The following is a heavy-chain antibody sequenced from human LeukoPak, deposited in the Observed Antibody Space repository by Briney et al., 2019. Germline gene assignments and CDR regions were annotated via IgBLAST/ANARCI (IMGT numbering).Heavy chain of an antibody. CDR3: ARSGYYDSSGYYSFDY. D-gene: IGHD3-22*01. CDR2: ISAYNGNT. Sequence: ASVKVSCKASGYTFTSYGISWVRQAPGQGLEWMGWISAYNGNTNYAQKLQGRVTMTTDTSTSTAYMELRSLGSDDTAVYYCARSGYYDSSGYYSFDYWGQGTLVTVSS. J-gene: IGHJ4*02. CDR1: GYTFTSYG. V-gene: IGHV1-18*01.